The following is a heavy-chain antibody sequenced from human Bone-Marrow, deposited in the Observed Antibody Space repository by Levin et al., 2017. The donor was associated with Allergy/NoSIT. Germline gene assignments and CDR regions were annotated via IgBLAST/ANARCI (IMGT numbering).Heavy chain of an antibody. CDR3: ARAVKDLYNWNYGWYFDL. Sequence: AGGSLRLSCAASGFTVSSNYMSWVRQAPGKGLEWVSVIYSGGSTYYADSVKGRFTISRDNSKNTLYLQMNSLRAEDTAVYYCARAVKDLYNWNYGWYFDLWGRGTLVTVSS. V-gene: IGHV3-53*01. D-gene: IGHD1-7*01. CDR1: GFTVSSNY. J-gene: IGHJ2*01. CDR2: IYSGGST.